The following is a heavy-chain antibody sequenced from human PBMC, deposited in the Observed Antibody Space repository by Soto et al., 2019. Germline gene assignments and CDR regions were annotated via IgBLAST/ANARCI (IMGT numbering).Heavy chain of an antibody. CDR2: ISGSGATT. CDR1: GFSFSGYA. CDR3: AKAGGGYTKWHFDS. D-gene: IGHD5-12*01. J-gene: IGHJ4*01. Sequence: EVQLLEPGGGSVQPGGSLRLSCAASGFSFSGYAMAWVRQAPGKGLEWVSGISGSGATTYYADSVKGRCTISRDNSKNTLSLQVNRLSAEDTAVYYCAKAGGGYTKWHFDSWGHGSLVTVSS. V-gene: IGHV3-23*01.